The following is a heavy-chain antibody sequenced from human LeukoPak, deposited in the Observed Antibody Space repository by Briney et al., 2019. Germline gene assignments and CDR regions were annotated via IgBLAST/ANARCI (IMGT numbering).Heavy chain of an antibody. D-gene: IGHD3-10*01. J-gene: IGHJ4*02. Sequence: GASVKVSCKASGGTFSSYAISWVRQAPGQGLEGMGRIIPIHGIENDAQKFQGRVTITADKSTSTAYMELSSLRSEDTAVYYCAFGYYYGSGTNGAYWGQGTLVTVSS. CDR2: IIPIHGIE. V-gene: IGHV1-69*04. CDR1: GGTFSSYA. CDR3: AFGYYYGSGTNGAY.